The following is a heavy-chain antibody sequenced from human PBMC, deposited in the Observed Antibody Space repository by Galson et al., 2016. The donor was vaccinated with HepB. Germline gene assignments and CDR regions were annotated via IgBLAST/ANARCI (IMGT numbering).Heavy chain of an antibody. D-gene: IGHD2-8*02. Sequence: SLRLSCAASGFTFSRYWMHWVRQAPGKGLVWVSSIKSDGSSTTYADSVKGRFTISRDNSKNTLYLQMNSLRAEDTAFYYCAKEKGTGYSPFDYWGQGTLVTVSS. CDR2: IKSDGSST. CDR1: GFTFSRYW. J-gene: IGHJ4*02. CDR3: AKEKGTGYSPFDY. V-gene: IGHV3-74*01.